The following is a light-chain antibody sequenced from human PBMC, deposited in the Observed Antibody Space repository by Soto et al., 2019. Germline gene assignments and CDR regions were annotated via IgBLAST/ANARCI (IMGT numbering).Light chain of an antibody. CDR1: SSDVGAYNY. CDR3: FSFTTDWTHV. V-gene: IGLV2-14*01. J-gene: IGLJ1*01. Sequence: QSVLPQPPSVSGSPGPSVTISCTRTSSDVGAYNYVSWFQQHPGKAPTLIISEVSNRPSGVSNRFSGSKSGNAASLTISGRQAEDEADYFCFSFTTDWTHVFGSGTTVTVL. CDR2: EVS.